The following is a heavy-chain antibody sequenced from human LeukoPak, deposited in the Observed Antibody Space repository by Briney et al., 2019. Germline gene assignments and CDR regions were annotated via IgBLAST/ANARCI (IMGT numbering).Heavy chain of an antibody. CDR1: GGSISTYY. Sequence: SETLSLTCSVAGGSISTYYWNWIRQTPGKGLECIGHISNGNTDYNPSLKSRVTISVDTSKNPFSLRLTSVTAADTAVYYCARDKAHSYGRYFDPWGQGALVIVSS. CDR2: ISNGNT. D-gene: IGHD5-18*01. J-gene: IGHJ5*02. V-gene: IGHV4-59*01. CDR3: ARDKAHSYGRYFDP.